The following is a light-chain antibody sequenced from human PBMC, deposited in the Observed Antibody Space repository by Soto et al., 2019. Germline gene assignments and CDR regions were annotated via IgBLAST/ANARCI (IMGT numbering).Light chain of an antibody. CDR2: GTS. CDR3: QQYNNWPRT. J-gene: IGKJ1*01. Sequence: EIVMTQSPATLSLSPGERATLSCRASQSVNSNLAWYQQKAGQAPRLLIYGTSTRATGIPARFSGSWSWTDFTLTISSLQFEDLAVYYCQQYNNWPRTFGQGTKVESK. CDR1: QSVNSN. V-gene: IGKV3-15*01.